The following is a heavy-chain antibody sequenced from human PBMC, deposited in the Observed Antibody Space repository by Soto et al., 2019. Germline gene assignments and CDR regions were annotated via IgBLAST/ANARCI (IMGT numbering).Heavy chain of an antibody. CDR1: GYSFTNYW. CDR2: IYPGDSDT. Sequence: PRESLKISCKGSGYSFTNYWIGWVRQMPGQGLEWMGIIYPGDSDTRYSPSFQGQVTMSADKSISTAYLQWSSLKASDTAMYYCARGKYYDSSGYYWLFDYWAQGTLVPVSS. CDR3: ARGKYYDSSGYYWLFDY. D-gene: IGHD3-22*01. V-gene: IGHV5-51*01. J-gene: IGHJ4*02.